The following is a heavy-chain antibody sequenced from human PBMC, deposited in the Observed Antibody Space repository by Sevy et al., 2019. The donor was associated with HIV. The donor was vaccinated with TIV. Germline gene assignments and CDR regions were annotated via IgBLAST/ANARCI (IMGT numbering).Heavy chain of an antibody. V-gene: IGHV3-21*01. CDR1: GFTFSSYS. CDR2: ISSSSSYI. Sequence: GGSLRLSCAASGFTFSSYSMNWVRQAPGKGLEWVSSISSSSSYIYYADSVKGRFTISRDNAKNSLYLQMNSLRAEDTAVYYCARDAVNWNYGGVDYWGQGTLVTVSS. D-gene: IGHD1-7*01. CDR3: ARDAVNWNYGGVDY. J-gene: IGHJ4*02.